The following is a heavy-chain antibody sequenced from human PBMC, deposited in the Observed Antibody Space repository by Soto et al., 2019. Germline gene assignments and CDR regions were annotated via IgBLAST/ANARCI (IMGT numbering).Heavy chain of an antibody. V-gene: IGHV1-18*01. D-gene: IGHD3-22*01. J-gene: IGHJ4*02. CDR2: ISAYNGNT. CDR3: ARIGGYGYYFDY. CDR1: GYTFTTYV. Sequence: ASVKVSCKASGYTFTTYVISWVRQAPGQGLEWMGWISAYNGNTNYAQKLQGRVTMITDTSTSTAYMELRSLRSDDTAVYYCARIGGYGYYFDYWGRGTLVTVSS.